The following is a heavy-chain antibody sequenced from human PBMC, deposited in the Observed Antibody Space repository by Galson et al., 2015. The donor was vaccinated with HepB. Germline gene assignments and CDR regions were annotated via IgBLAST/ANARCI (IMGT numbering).Heavy chain of an antibody. J-gene: IGHJ4*02. Sequence: SLRLSCAASGFTFSSFTMNWVRQAPGKGLEWVGRIKSKTDGGTTDYAAPVKGRFTISRDDSKNTLYLQMNSLKTEDTAVYYCTTPPLDYDFWSGTNYYFDYWGQGTLVTVSS. V-gene: IGHV3-15*01. D-gene: IGHD3-3*01. CDR3: TTPPLDYDFWSGTNYYFDY. CDR2: IKSKTDGGTT. CDR1: GFTFSSFT.